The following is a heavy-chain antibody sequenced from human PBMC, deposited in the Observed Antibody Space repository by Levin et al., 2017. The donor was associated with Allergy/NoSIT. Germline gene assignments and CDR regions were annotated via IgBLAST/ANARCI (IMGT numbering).Heavy chain of an antibody. D-gene: IGHD6-13*01. CDR2: ISSSSSYT. J-gene: IGHJ4*02. CDR3: ARDAPSSWYQSYFDY. Sequence: GESLKISCAASGFTFSDYYMSWIRQAPGKGLEWVSYISSSSSYTNYADSVKGRFTISRDNAKNSLYLQMNSLRAEDTAVYYCARDAPSSWYQSYFDYWGQGTLVTVSS. CDR1: GFTFSDYY. V-gene: IGHV3-11*05.